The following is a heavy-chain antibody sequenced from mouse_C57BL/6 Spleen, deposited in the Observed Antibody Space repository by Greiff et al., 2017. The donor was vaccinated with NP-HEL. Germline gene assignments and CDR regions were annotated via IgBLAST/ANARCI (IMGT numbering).Heavy chain of an antibody. V-gene: IGHV1-50*01. J-gene: IGHJ1*03. CDR3: ARSRGYRSYWYFDV. CDR2: IDPSDSYT. Sequence: QVQLKQPGAELVKPGASVKLSCKASGYTFTSYWMQWVKQRPGQGLEWIGEIDPSDSYTNYNQKFKGKATLTVDTSSSTAYMQLSSLTSEDSAVYYCARSRGYRSYWYFDVWGTGTTVTVSS. D-gene: IGHD2-14*01. CDR1: GYTFTSYW.